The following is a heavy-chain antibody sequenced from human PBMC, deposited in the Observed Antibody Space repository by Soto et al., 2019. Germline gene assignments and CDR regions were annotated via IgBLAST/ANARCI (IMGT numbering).Heavy chain of an antibody. CDR2: IYYSGST. V-gene: IGHV4-59*08. CDR3: ARQVAAAGTHWFDP. J-gene: IGHJ5*02. Sequence: SETRSLTCTVSGGSISSYYWSWIRQPPGQGLEWIGYIYYSGSTNYNPSLKSRVTISVDTSKNQFSLKLSSVTAADTAVYYCARQVAAAGTHWFDPWGQGTLVTVS. D-gene: IGHD6-13*01. CDR1: GGSISSYY.